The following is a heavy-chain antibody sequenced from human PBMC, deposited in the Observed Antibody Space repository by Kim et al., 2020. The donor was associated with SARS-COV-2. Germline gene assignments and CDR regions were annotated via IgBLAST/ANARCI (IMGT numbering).Heavy chain of an antibody. CDR2: MYGGGSA. D-gene: IGHD3-22*01. Sequence: SETLSLTCTVSGDSISSSSYYWGWIRQPPGQGLEWIGSMYGGGSAYYNVSRKSRATMSVDTSNNQFSLDLSSVTAADTARYYCARGVIRYDSSGYSSLSYKLAFDIWGQGTMVTVSS. V-gene: IGHV4-39*01. CDR3: ARGVIRYDSSGYSSLSYKLAFDI. J-gene: IGHJ3*02. CDR1: GDSISSSSYY.